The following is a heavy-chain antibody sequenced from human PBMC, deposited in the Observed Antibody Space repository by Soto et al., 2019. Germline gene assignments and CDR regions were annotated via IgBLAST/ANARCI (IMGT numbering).Heavy chain of an antibody. D-gene: IGHD6-19*01. Sequence: LTCVISGDSVSSNSAAWNWIRQSPSRGLEWLGRTYYRSEWYNDYGLSVRSRVTIHPDTSKNQFSLHLNSVTPEDTAVYYCARVWYSSGGADAFDIWGQGTVVTVSS. CDR3: ARVWYSSGGADAFDI. CDR2: TYYRSEWYN. J-gene: IGHJ3*02. V-gene: IGHV6-1*01. CDR1: GDSVSSNSAA.